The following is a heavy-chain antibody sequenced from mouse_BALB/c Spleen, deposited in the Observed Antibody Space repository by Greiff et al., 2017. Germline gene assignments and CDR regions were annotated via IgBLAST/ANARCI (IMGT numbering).Heavy chain of an antibody. CDR3: ARLRPGAMDY. CDR2: ISSGGGST. Sequence: EVQGVESGGGLVKPGGSLKLSCAASGFAFSSYDMSWVRQTPEKRLEWVAYISSGGGSTYYPDTVKGRFTISRDNAKNTLYLQMSSLKSEDTAMYYCARLRPGAMDYWGQGTTLTVSS. V-gene: IGHV5-12-1*01. J-gene: IGHJ2*01. CDR1: GFAFSSYD. D-gene: IGHD1-2*01.